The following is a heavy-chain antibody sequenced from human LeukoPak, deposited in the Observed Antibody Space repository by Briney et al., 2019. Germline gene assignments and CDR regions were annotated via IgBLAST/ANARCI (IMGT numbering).Heavy chain of an antibody. CDR3: ASNTGTVFDY. Sequence: SETLSLTCSVSGDFFTAYYWSWIRQPPGKGLEWIGYVYYSGSTEYNPSLRSRVTISLEMSKHQFSLNLTSVTAADTAVYYCASNTGTVFDYWGQGALVTVSS. V-gene: IGHV4-59*01. CDR1: GDFFTAYY. D-gene: IGHD7-27*01. J-gene: IGHJ4*02. CDR2: VYYSGST.